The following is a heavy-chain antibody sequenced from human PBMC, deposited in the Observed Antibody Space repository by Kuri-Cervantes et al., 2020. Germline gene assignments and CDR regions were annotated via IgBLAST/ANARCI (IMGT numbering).Heavy chain of an antibody. CDR3: ARYLGYSGYGYFDY. CDR2: ISASGGST. CDR1: GFTFSNHA. J-gene: IGHJ4*02. Sequence: GESLKISCAASGFTFSNHAMSWVRQAPGKGLEWVSTISASGGSTYYADSVKGRFTISRDNSKNILYLEVNSLRAEDTAVYYCARYLGYSGYGYFDYWGQGTLVTVSS. D-gene: IGHD5-12*01. V-gene: IGHV3-23*01.